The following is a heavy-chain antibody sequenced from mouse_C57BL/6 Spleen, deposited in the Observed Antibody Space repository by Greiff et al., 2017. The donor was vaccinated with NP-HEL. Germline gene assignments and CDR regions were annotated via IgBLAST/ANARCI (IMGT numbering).Heavy chain of an antibody. Sequence: VQLQQSGAELVKPGASVKLSCKASGYTFTSYWMHWVKQRPGRGLEWIGRIDPNSGGTKYNEKFKSKATLTVDKPSSTAYMQLSSRTSEDSAVYYCARHYYGSSLYYFDYWGQGTTLTVSS. V-gene: IGHV1-72*01. CDR3: ARHYYGSSLYYFDY. D-gene: IGHD1-1*01. J-gene: IGHJ2*01. CDR1: GYTFTSYW. CDR2: IDPNSGGT.